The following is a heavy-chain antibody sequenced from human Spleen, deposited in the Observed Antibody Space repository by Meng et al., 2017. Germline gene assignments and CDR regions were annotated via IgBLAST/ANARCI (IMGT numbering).Heavy chain of an antibody. V-gene: IGHV3-23*01. Sequence: GESLKISCAASGFTFSSYAMNWLRQAPGKGLEWVSSISGSGSSAYYADSVKGRFTISSDNSKNTLYLQMNSLRAEDTAAYYCASVLRVDFWSGFLDAFDIWGQGTMVTVSS. J-gene: IGHJ3*02. CDR2: ISGSGSSA. D-gene: IGHD3-3*01. CDR3: ASVLRVDFWSGFLDAFDI. CDR1: GFTFSSYA.